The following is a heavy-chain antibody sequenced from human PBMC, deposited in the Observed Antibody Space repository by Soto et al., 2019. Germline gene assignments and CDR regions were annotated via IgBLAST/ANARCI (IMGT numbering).Heavy chain of an antibody. CDR2: ISYDGSNK. V-gene: IGHV3-30*18. CDR1: GFTFSSYG. CDR3: AKDAPYCSGGSCYFPHY. D-gene: IGHD2-15*01. J-gene: IGHJ4*02. Sequence: QVQLVESGGGVVQPGRSLRLSCAASGFTFSSYGMHWVRQAPGKGLEWVAVISYDGSNKYYADSVKGRFTISRDNSKNXXYLQMNSLRAEDTAVYYCAKDAPYCSGGSCYFPHYWGQGTLVTVSS.